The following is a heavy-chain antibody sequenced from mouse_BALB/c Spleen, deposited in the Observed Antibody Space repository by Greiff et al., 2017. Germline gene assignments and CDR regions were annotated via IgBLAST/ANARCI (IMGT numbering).Heavy chain of an antibody. V-gene: IGHV5-17*02. D-gene: IGHD1-2*01. J-gene: IGHJ3*01. CDR2: ISSGSSTI. CDR3: AISEAMYSYGYWAFAY. CDR1: GFTFSSFG. Sequence: DVKLVESGGGLVQPGGSRKLSCAASGFTFSSFGMHWVRQAPEKGLEWVAYISSGSSTIYYADTVKGRFTISRDNPKNTLFLQITSLRSEDTAMYYCAISEAMYSYGYWAFAYWGQGTLVTVSA.